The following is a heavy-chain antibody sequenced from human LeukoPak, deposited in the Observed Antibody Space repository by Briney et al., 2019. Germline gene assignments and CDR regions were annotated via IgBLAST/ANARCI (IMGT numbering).Heavy chain of an antibody. J-gene: IGHJ5*02. D-gene: IGHD2-2*01. CDR3: ARESAGYCSSTSCSLFDP. Sequence: ASVKVSCKASGYTFTSYDINWVRQATGQGLEWMGWMNPNSGNTGYAQKFQGRVTITRNTSISTAYMELSSLRSEDTAVYYCARESAGYCSSTSCSLFDPWGQGTLVTVSS. CDR1: GYTFTSYD. CDR2: MNPNSGNT. V-gene: IGHV1-8*03.